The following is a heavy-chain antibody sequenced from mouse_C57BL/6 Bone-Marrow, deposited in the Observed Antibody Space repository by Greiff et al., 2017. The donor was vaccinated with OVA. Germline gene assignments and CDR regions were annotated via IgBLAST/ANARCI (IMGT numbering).Heavy chain of an antibody. Sequence: VKLVESGPGLVAPSQSLSITCTVSGFSLTSYAISWVRQPPGKGLEWLGVIWTGGGTNYNSALNSRLSISKDNSKSQVFLKMNSLQTDDTARYYCARTIATVVEGEWYFDVWGTGTTVTVAS. CDR3: ARTIATVVEGEWYFDV. V-gene: IGHV2-9-1*01. J-gene: IGHJ1*03. D-gene: IGHD1-1*01. CDR1: GFSLTSYA. CDR2: IWTGGGT.